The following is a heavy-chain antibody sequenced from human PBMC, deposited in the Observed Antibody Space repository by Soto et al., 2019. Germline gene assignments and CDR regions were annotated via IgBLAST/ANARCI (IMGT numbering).Heavy chain of an antibody. CDR2: ISYSGST. J-gene: IGHJ4*02. CDR1: GDSINGYY. Sequence: PSETLSLTCTVSGDSINGYYWSWIRQPPGKGLEWIGYISYSGSTNYSPSLKSRVTISVDTSKNQFSLKLTSATAADTAVYYCARDEPGTTYDYWGQGTLVTVSS. D-gene: IGHD1-7*01. CDR3: ARDEPGTTYDY. V-gene: IGHV4-59*12.